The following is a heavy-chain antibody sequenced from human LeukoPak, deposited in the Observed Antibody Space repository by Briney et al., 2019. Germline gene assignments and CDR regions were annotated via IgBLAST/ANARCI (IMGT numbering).Heavy chain of an antibody. V-gene: IGHV4-39*01. D-gene: IGHD6-13*01. CDR1: GGSTSSDY. CDR2: IYYSGST. CDR3: ARHFPYSSSWYFNP. Sequence: SETLSLTCTVSGGSTSSDYWGWIRQPPGKGLEWIGSIYYSGSTYYNPSLKSRVTISVDTSKNQFSLKLSSVTAADTAVYYCARHFPYSSSWYFNPWGQGTLVTVSS. J-gene: IGHJ5*02.